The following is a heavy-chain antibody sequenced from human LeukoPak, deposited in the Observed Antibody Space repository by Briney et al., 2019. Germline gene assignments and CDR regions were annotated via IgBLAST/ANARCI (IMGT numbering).Heavy chain of an antibody. CDR3: ARGKTYYDISKDAFDI. J-gene: IGHJ3*02. V-gene: IGHV4-59*01. Sequence: SETLSLTCSVSGGSISSYYWSWIRQPPGKGLEWIGYIYYSGSTNYNPSLKSRVTISVDTSKNQFSLKLSSVTAADTAVYYCARGKTYYDISKDAFDIWGQGTMVTVSS. D-gene: IGHD3-22*01. CDR2: IYYSGST. CDR1: GGSISSYY.